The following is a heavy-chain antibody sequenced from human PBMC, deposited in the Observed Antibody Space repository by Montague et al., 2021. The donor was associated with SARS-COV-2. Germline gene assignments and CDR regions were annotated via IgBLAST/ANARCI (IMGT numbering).Heavy chain of an antibody. D-gene: IGHD3-22*01. Sequence: SETLSLTRALNGGSLSFYYWTWIRQSPGKGLEWIGGINQAGRTTYNPSLSSRLTMSIDTSRKQYSLKVTSVTAADTAVYYCARGGGYSNYGLDVWGPGTTVTVPS. J-gene: IGHJ6*02. CDR3: ARGGGYSNYGLDV. CDR2: INQAGRT. CDR1: GGSLSFYY. V-gene: IGHV4-34*01.